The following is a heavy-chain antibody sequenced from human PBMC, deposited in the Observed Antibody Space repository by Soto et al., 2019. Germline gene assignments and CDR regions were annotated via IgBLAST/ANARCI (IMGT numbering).Heavy chain of an antibody. J-gene: IGHJ4*02. CDR1: GFTFSSYA. CDR2: ITSNGGST. D-gene: IGHD6-13*01. Sequence: GGSLRLSCAASGFTFSSYAMHWVRQAPGKGLEYVSAITSNGGSTYYANSVKGRFTISRDNSKNTLYLQMGSLRAEDMAVYYCAREGSSSWYDFRGQGTLVTVSS. CDR3: AREGSSSWYDF. V-gene: IGHV3-64*01.